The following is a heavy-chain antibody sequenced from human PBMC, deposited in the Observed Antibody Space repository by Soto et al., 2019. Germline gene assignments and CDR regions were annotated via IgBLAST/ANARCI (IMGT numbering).Heavy chain of an antibody. D-gene: IGHD1-1*01. CDR3: AREKVGTTFFDN. CDR2: IYPSVSS. J-gene: IGHJ4*02. Sequence: SETLSLTCSVSGFAISRGYYWSWVRQPPGKGLEWIGSIYPSVSSSHNPSLATRLRLSLDTSKNQFTLNLTSVTAADTALYFCAREKVGTTFFDNWGQGIQVTVS. V-gene: IGHV4-38-2*02. CDR1: GFAISRGYY.